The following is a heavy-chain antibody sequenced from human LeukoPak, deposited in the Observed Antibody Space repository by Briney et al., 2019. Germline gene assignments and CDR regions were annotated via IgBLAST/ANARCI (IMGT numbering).Heavy chain of an antibody. Sequence: AGGSLRLSCAASGFTFSSYAMSWVRQAPGKGLEWVSAISGSGGSTYYADSVKGRFTISRDNSKNTLYLQMNSLRAEDTAVYYCARDLPVYYDSSGYQVFDYWGQGTLVTVSS. D-gene: IGHD3-22*01. CDR1: GFTFSSYA. V-gene: IGHV3-23*01. J-gene: IGHJ4*02. CDR2: ISGSGGST. CDR3: ARDLPVYYDSSGYQVFDY.